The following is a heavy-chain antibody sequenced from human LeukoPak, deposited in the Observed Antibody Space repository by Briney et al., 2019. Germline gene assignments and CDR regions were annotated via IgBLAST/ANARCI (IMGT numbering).Heavy chain of an antibody. J-gene: IGHJ6*02. CDR3: ARMYGSGSYYYYYYGMDV. V-gene: IGHV3-21*01. Sequence: GGSLRLSCAASGFTFSSYSMNWVRQAPGKGLEWVSSISSSSSYIYYADSVKGRFTISRDNAKNSLYLQMNSLRAEDTAVYYCARMYGSGSYYYYYYGMDVWGQGTTVTASS. D-gene: IGHD3-10*01. CDR2: ISSSSSYI. CDR1: GFTFSSYS.